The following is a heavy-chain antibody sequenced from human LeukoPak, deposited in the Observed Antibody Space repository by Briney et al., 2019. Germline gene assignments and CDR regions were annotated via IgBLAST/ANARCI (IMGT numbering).Heavy chain of an antibody. CDR2: ISYDGSNK. Sequence: GRSLRLSCAASGFTFSSYGMHWVRQAPGKGLEWVAVISYDGSNKYYADSVKGRFTISRDNSKNTLYLQMNSLRAEDTAVYYCATDPFKIQLWLGSGFDYWGQGTLVAVSS. J-gene: IGHJ4*02. D-gene: IGHD5-18*01. CDR1: GFTFSSYG. CDR3: ATDPFKIQLWLGSGFDY. V-gene: IGHV3-30*03.